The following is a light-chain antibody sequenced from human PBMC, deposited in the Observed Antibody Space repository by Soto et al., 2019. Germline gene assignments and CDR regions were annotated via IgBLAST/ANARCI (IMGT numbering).Light chain of an antibody. CDR3: SSYAGNNNPYV. CDR1: SSDVGGYNY. Sequence: QSALTQPPSASGSPGQSVTISCTGTSSDVGGYNYVSWYQHHPGKAPKLMVSEVSKRPSGVPDRFSGSKFGNTASLTVSGLQAEDEADYYCSSYAGNNNPYVFGTGTKVTVL. J-gene: IGLJ1*01. CDR2: EVS. V-gene: IGLV2-8*01.